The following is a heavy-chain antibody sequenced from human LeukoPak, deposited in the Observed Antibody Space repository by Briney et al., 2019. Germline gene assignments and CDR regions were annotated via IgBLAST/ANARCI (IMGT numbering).Heavy chain of an antibody. V-gene: IGHV4-39*01. D-gene: IGHD2-15*01. CDR3: ARHLGVVVVAATHNDAFDI. Sequence: PSETLSLTCTVSGGSISSSSYYWGWIRQPPGKGLEWIGSIYYSGSTYYNPSLKSRVTISVDTSKNQFSLKLSSVTAADTAVYYCARHLGVVVVAATHNDAFDIWGQGTMVTVSS. CDR2: IYYSGST. CDR1: GGSISSSSYY. J-gene: IGHJ3*02.